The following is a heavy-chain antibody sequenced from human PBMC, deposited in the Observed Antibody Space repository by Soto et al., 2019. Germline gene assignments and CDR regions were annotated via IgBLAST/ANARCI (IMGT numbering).Heavy chain of an antibody. CDR3: AKGYCSGGSCYSSPYYYYSMDV. Sequence: EVQLLESGGGLVQPGGSLRLSCAASGFTFSSYAMSWVRQAPGKGLEWVSAISGSGGSTYYADSVKGRFTISRDNSKNMMYMQINSMRDEDTAVYYCAKGYCSGGSCYSSPYYYYSMDVWGKGTTVTVSS. CDR2: ISGSGGST. V-gene: IGHV3-23*01. J-gene: IGHJ6*03. D-gene: IGHD2-15*01. CDR1: GFTFSSYA.